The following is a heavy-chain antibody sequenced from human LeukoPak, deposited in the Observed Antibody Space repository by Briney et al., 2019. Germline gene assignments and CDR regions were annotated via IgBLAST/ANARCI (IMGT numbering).Heavy chain of an antibody. D-gene: IGHD5-18*01. CDR3: AKDGSGYSYVPDY. CDR1: GGSFSGYY. J-gene: IGHJ4*02. V-gene: IGHV3-23*01. CDR2: ISGSGGST. Sequence: PSETLSLTCAVYGGSFSGYYWSWIRQPPGKGLEWVSAISGSGGSTYYADSVKGRFTISRDNSKNTLYLQMNSLRAEDTAVYYCAKDGSGYSYVPDYWGQGTLVTVSS.